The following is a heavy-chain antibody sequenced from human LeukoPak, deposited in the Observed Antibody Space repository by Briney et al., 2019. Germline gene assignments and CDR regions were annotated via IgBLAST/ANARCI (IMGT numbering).Heavy chain of an antibody. CDR1: GGSISSYY. D-gene: IGHD2-21*02. Sequence: SETLSLICTVSGGSISSYYWSWVRQPPGKGLEWIGYIHTSGYTNSNPSLKSRVTILVDTSKNQFSLKLSSVTAADTAVYYCARLVVTSILDWFDPWGRGTLVTVSS. V-gene: IGHV4-4*09. CDR3: ARLVVTSILDWFDP. CDR2: IHTSGYT. J-gene: IGHJ5*02.